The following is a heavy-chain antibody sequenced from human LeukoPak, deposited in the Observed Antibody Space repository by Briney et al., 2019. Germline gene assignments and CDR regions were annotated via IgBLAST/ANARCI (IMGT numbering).Heavy chain of an antibody. D-gene: IGHD1-26*01. Sequence: LPGGSLRLSCAASGFTFSSYGMNWVRQAPGKGLEWVSYISSSSSTIYYADSVKGRFTISRDNAKNSLYLQMNSLRDEDTAVYYCARDPRGIVGATVFDYWGQGTLVTVSS. CDR1: GFTFSSYG. J-gene: IGHJ4*02. CDR3: ARDPRGIVGATVFDY. CDR2: ISSSSSTI. V-gene: IGHV3-48*02.